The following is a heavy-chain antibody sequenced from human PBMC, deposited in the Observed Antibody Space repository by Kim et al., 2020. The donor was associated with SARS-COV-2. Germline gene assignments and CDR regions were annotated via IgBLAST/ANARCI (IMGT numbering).Heavy chain of an antibody. V-gene: IGHV4-34*01. CDR1: GGSFSGYY. J-gene: IGHJ4*01. D-gene: IGHD2-15*01. Sequence: SETLSLTCAVYGGSFSGYYWSWIRQPPGKGLEWIGEINHSGSTNYNPSLKSRVTISVDTSKNQFSLKLSSVTAADTAVYYCASREGYCSGGSCYSSRYWG. CDR3: ASREGYCSGGSCYSSRY. CDR2: INHSGST.